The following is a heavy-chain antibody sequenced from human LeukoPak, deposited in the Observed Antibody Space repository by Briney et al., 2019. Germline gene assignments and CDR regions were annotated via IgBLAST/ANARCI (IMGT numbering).Heavy chain of an antibody. Sequence: GGSLRLSCAASGFTFNNYAMTWVRQAPGEGLEWVSSISGSGGSPIYADSVKGRFTISRDNSKSTLYLQMNSLRAEDTAIYYCARYCTSTSCAFEYWGQGTLVTVSS. J-gene: IGHJ4*02. V-gene: IGHV3-23*01. CDR3: ARYCTSTSCAFEY. CDR1: GFTFNNYA. D-gene: IGHD2-2*01. CDR2: ISGSGGSP.